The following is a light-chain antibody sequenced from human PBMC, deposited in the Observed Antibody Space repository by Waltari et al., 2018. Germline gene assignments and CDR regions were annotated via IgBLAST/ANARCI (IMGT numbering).Light chain of an antibody. Sequence: EIVLTQSPATLSLSPGERATLPCRASQSVSTYLAWYQHNPGQAPRLLIYDASNRATGIPARFSGSGSGTDFTLTISSLEPDDFAVYYCQQRTNGPPVTFGQGTRLDLK. CDR1: QSVSTY. CDR2: DAS. J-gene: IGKJ5*01. CDR3: QQRTNGPPVT. V-gene: IGKV3-11*01.